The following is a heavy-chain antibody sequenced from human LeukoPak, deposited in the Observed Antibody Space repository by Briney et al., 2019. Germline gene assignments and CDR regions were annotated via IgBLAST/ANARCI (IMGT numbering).Heavy chain of an antibody. CDR2: INHSGST. CDR1: GDSISSSSYY. D-gene: IGHD3-16*02. CDR3: ARGVLSVWGSYRYPLDY. Sequence: SETLSLTCTVSGDSISSSSYYWSWIRQPPGKGLEWIGEINHSGSTNYNPSLKSRVTISVDTSKNQFSLKLSSVTAADTAVYYCARGVLSVWGSYRYPLDYWGQGTLVTVS. V-gene: IGHV4-39*07. J-gene: IGHJ4*02.